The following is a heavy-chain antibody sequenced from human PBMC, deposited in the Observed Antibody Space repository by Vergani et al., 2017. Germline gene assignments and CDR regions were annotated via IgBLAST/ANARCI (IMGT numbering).Heavy chain of an antibody. CDR2: LRYDGSNE. V-gene: IGHV3-30*02. J-gene: IGHJ6*02. CDR1: GFSFSTYG. Sequence: QVQLVESGGGVVQPGRSLRLSCAASGFSFSTYGMHWVHQAPGRGLEWVAFLRYDGSNEYYGDAVKGRFIISRDNSKNTVDLRMNSLRTDDTAIYYCAKDRPTNMFRGAYGMDVWGQGTTVTVSS. D-gene: IGHD3-10*01. CDR3: AKDRPTNMFRGAYGMDV.